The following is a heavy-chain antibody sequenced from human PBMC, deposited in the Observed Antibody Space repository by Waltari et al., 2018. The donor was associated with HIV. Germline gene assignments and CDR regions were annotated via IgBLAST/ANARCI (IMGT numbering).Heavy chain of an antibody. Sequence: VPLVDSGVGAVQPVGSLRLSCAASGLTSSRYVMHWVREAAGRGLEWVAFIRYDGSNEYYADSVKGRFTISRDNSKNTLYLQMKSLRAEDTAVYYCAKPRHYYDSSGLDYWGQGTLVTVSS. D-gene: IGHD3-22*01. J-gene: IGHJ4*02. V-gene: IGHV3-30*02. CDR2: IRYDGSNE. CDR3: AKPRHYYDSSGLDY. CDR1: GLTSSRYV.